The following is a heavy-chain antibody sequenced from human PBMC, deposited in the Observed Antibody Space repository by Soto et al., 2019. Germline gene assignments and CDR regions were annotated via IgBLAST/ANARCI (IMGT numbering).Heavy chain of an antibody. CDR2: IIPIFGTA. Sequence: SVKVSCKASGGTFSSYAISWVRQAPGRGLEWMGGIIPIFGTANYAQKFQGRVTITADESTSTAYMELSSLRSEDTAVYYCASPGSSESYYRTEYYYGMDVWGQGTTVTVSS. CDR3: ASPGSSESYYRTEYYYGMDV. D-gene: IGHD3-10*01. J-gene: IGHJ6*02. V-gene: IGHV1-69*13. CDR1: GGTFSSYA.